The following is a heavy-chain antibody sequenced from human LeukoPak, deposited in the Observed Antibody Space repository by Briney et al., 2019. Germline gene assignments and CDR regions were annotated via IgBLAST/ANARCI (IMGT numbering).Heavy chain of an antibody. Sequence: SETLSLTCTVSGGSISIYYWSWIRQPPGKGLEWIGNIYHSGSTYFNPSLKSRVTISVDTSKNQFSLKLSSVTAADTAVYYCAREETYVDTAMGDDAFDIWGQGTMVTVSS. CDR1: GGSISIYY. D-gene: IGHD5-18*01. J-gene: IGHJ3*02. CDR2: IYHSGST. CDR3: AREETYVDTAMGDDAFDI. V-gene: IGHV4-59*12.